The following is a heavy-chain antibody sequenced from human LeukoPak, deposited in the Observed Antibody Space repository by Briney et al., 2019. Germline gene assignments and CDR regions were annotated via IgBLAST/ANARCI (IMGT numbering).Heavy chain of an antibody. D-gene: IGHD3-3*01. CDR2: ISYDGSNK. CDR3: ARDGTIFGVVIRMMDV. V-gene: IGHV3-30-3*01. J-gene: IGHJ6*04. CDR1: GFTFSSYA. Sequence: QSGGSLRLSCAASGFTFSSYAMHWVRQAPGKGLEWVAVISYDGSNKYYADSVKGRFTISRDNSKNTLYLQMNSLRAEDTAVYYCARDGTIFGVVIRMMDVWGKGTTVTVSS.